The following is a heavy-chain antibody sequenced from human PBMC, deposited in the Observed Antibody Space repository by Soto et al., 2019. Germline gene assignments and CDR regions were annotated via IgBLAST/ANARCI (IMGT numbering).Heavy chain of an antibody. Sequence: DVLLVETGGGLIQPGGSLRLSCVASGLTVSSKYMSWVRQAPGKGLEWVSVLWSAGNTYYADSVRGRFTISRDSSKNTLYLEMSSLRADDTAVYYCAREAPMDVWGQGTTVIVSS. CDR3: AREAPMDV. J-gene: IGHJ6*02. CDR2: LWSAGNT. CDR1: GLTVSSKY. V-gene: IGHV3-53*02.